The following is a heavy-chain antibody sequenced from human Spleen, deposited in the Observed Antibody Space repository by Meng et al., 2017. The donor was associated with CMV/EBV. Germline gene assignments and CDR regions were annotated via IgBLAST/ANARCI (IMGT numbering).Heavy chain of an antibody. CDR2: IRYDGSNK. V-gene: IGHV3-30*02. J-gene: IGHJ5*02. CDR1: GFTFSNYA. D-gene: IGHD3-10*01. CDR3: ARDRGFLTTNWFDP. Sequence: GESLKISCAASGFTFSNYAMHWVRQAPGKGLEWVAFIRYDGSNKYYADSVKGRFTISRDNSKNTLYLQMNSLRTEDTAVYYCARDRGFLTTNWFDPWGQGTLVTVSS.